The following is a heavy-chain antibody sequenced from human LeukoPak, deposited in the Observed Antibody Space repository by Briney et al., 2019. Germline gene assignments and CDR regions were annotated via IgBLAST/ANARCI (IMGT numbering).Heavy chain of an antibody. CDR3: ARERGDGYNYRERYFDY. J-gene: IGHJ4*02. CDR2: ISSSSSYI. V-gene: IGHV3-21*04. D-gene: IGHD5-24*01. Sequence: GGSLRLSCAASGFTFSSYSMNWVRQAPGKGLEWVSSISSSSSYIYYADSVKGRFTISRDNSKNTLYLQMNSLRAEDTAVYYCARERGDGYNYRERYFDYWGQGTLVTVSS. CDR1: GFTFSSYS.